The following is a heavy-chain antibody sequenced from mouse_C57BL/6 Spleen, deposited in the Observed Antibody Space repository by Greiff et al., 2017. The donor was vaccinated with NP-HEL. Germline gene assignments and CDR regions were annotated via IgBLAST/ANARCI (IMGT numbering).Heavy chain of an antibody. CDR1: GYTFTSYW. Sequence: QVQLKQPGAELVMPGASVKLSCKASGYTFTSYWMHWVKQRPGQGLECIGEIDPSDSYTNYNQKFKGKSTLTVDKSSSTAYMQLSSLTSEDSAVYYCARQDPLLPPYYAMDYWGQGTSVTVSS. V-gene: IGHV1-69*01. D-gene: IGHD1-1*01. CDR2: IDPSDSYT. CDR3: ARQDPLLPPYYAMDY. J-gene: IGHJ4*01.